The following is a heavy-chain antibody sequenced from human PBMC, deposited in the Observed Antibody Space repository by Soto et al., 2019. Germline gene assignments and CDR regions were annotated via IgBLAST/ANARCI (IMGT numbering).Heavy chain of an antibody. J-gene: IGHJ6*03. CDR2: INHSGSS. CDR1: GGSFSGYS. Sequence: QVQLQQWGAGLLKPSETLSLTCAVYGGSFSGYSWNWIRQPPGKGLEWIGKINHSGSSNYNPSLKSRVTMSVDTSKNQFSLKLNSVTAADTAVYYCARECNYYMDVWGKGTTATVS. V-gene: IGHV4-34*02. CDR3: ARECNYYMDV.